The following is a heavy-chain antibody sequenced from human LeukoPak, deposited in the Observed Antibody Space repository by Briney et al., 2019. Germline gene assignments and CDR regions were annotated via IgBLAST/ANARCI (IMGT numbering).Heavy chain of an antibody. J-gene: IGHJ4*02. CDR1: GGTISSYY. V-gene: IGHV4-4*07. Sequence: PSETLSLTCTVSGGTISSYYWSWIRQPAGKGLEWIGRIYTSGSTNYNPSLKSRVTISVDTSKNQFSLKLSSVTAADTAVYYCARLRWLQSIDYWGQGTLVTVSS. CDR2: IYTSGST. CDR3: ARLRWLQSIDY. D-gene: IGHD5-24*01.